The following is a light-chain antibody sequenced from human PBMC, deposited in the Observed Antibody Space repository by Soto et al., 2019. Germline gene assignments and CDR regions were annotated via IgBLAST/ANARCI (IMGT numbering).Light chain of an antibody. Sequence: QSVLTQPPSTSGTPGQRVTISCSRSSSNIGSYTVNWYQQLPGTAPKLLIYTNNQRPSGVPDRFSGSKSGTSASLAISGLQSEDEADHYCSAWDDSLNGWVFGGGTQLTVL. J-gene: IGLJ3*02. CDR2: TNN. V-gene: IGLV1-44*01. CDR1: SSNIGSYT. CDR3: SAWDDSLNGWV.